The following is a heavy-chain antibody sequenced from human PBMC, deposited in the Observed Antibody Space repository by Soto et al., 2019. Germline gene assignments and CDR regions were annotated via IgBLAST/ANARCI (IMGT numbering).Heavy chain of an antibody. J-gene: IGHJ4*02. D-gene: IGHD2-2*01. CDR1: GYTFTSYA. CDR2: INAGNGNT. Sequence: QVQLVQSGAEVKKPGASVKVSCKASGYTFTSYAMHWVRQAPGQRLEWMGWINAGNGNTKYSQKFQGRVTITRDTSASTAYMELSSLRSEDTAVYYCARALNLYCSSTSCLHFDYWGQGTLVTVSS. CDR3: ARALNLYCSSTSCLHFDY. V-gene: IGHV1-3*01.